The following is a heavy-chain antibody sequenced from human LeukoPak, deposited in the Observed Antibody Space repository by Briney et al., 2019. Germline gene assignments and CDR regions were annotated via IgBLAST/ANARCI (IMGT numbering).Heavy chain of an antibody. D-gene: IGHD2-2*01. V-gene: IGHV3-33*01. CDR1: GFTFTNYG. Sequence: GGSLRLSCTTSGFTFTNYGINWVRQAPGKGLEWVAAIWYDGSKTSYTDSVKGRFTISRDISKNTVYLQMNGLKAEDTAVYYCARDDCSTTPCYAYWGQGTLVTVSS. J-gene: IGHJ4*02. CDR3: ARDDCSTTPCYAY. CDR2: IWYDGSKT.